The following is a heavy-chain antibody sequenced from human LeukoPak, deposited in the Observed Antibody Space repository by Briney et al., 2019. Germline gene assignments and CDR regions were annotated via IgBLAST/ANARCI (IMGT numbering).Heavy chain of an antibody. Sequence: GASVKVSCKASGGTFSSYTISWVRQAPGQGLEWMGRIIPILGIANYAQKFQGRVTITADKSTSTAYMGLSSLRSEDTAVYYCARGSNYDYYYMDVWGKGTTVTVSS. V-gene: IGHV1-69*02. CDR3: ARGSNYDYYYMDV. D-gene: IGHD4-11*01. CDR1: GGTFSSYT. J-gene: IGHJ6*03. CDR2: IIPILGIA.